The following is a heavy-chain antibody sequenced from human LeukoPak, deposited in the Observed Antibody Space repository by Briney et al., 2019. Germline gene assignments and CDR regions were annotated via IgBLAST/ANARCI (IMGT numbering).Heavy chain of an antibody. CDR3: ARGILWFGSYYYGMDV. CDR1: GFTFDDYA. Sequence: GGSLRLSCAASGFTFDDYAMRWVRQAPGKGLEWVSYISWNSGIIGYADSVKGRFTISRDNAKNSLYLQMNSLRAEDTAVYYCARGILWFGSYYYGMDVWGQGTTVTVSS. CDR2: ISWNSGII. V-gene: IGHV3-9*01. D-gene: IGHD3-10*01. J-gene: IGHJ6*02.